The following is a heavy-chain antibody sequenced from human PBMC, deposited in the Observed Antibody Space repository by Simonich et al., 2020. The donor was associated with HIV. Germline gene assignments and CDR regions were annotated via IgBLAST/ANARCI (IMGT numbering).Heavy chain of an antibody. CDR3: ASGGSISSVWADDY. Sequence: QVQLVESGGGVVQPGRSLRLSCAASGFTFSSYAMHWVRQAPGKGLEWVAVISYDRSKKYYADSVKGRFTISRDNSKNTLYLQRNSLRAEDTAVYYCASGGSISSVWADDYWGQGTLVTVSS. CDR1: GFTFSSYA. J-gene: IGHJ4*02. CDR2: ISYDRSKK. V-gene: IGHV3-30*07. D-gene: IGHD3-16*01.